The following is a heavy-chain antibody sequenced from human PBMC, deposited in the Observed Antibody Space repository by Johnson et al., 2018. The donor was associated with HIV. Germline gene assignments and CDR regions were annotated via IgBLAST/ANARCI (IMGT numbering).Heavy chain of an antibody. CDR3: AKERDGAPHDGFDI. CDR1: GFTFSSYG. Sequence: QVQLVESGGGVVQPGRSLRLSCVASGFTFSSYGMHWVRQAPGQGLEWVTLISNDGSDKWHAESVKGRLTSSRDNSKNTLYLQMNSLRPEDTAVYSCAKERDGAPHDGFDIWGQGTMVTVPS. D-gene: IGHD4-17*01. CDR2: ISNDGSDK. V-gene: IGHV3-30*18. J-gene: IGHJ3*02.